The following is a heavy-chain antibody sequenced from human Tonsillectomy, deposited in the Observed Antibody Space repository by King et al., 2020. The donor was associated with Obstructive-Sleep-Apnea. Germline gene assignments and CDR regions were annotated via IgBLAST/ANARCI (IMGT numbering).Heavy chain of an antibody. CDR2: SSRVRITV. V-gene: IGHV3-48*01. CDR1: GFSLSTYS. J-gene: IGHJ4*02. Sequence: VQLVESGGGSVQPGGSLRLSCVASGFSLSTYSMNWVRQAPGKGLEWISHSSRVRITVLYGDFVKGRFTISRDEGKNSLYLQMNSLRPEDTAVYYCARDRDWSFDYWGQGTLVTVS. CDR3: ARDRDWSFDY. D-gene: IGHD3-9*01.